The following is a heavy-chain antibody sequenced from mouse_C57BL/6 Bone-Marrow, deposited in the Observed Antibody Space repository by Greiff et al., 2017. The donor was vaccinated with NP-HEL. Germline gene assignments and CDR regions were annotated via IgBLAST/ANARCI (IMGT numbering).Heavy chain of an antibody. J-gene: IGHJ4*01. CDR1: GFTFSDYY. CDR2: INSDGSST. D-gene: IGHD2-4*01. Sequence: EVMLVESEGGLVQPGSSMKLSCTASGFTFSDYYMAWVRQVPEKGLEWVAHINSDGSSTYYLDSLKSRFIISRDNAKNILYLQMSSLKSEDTATYYCAREGGLRRRTYAMDYWGQGTSVTVSS. CDR3: AREGGLRRRTYAMDY. V-gene: IGHV5-16*01.